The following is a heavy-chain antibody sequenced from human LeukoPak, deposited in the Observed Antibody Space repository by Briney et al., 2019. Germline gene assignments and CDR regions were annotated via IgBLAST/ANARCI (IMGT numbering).Heavy chain of an antibody. V-gene: IGHV3-21*01. J-gene: IGHJ4*02. Sequence: GGSLRLSCEGSGFSFSSYWMTWVRQLPGKGLEWVSSISSSSSYIYYADSVKGRFTISRDNAKNSLYLQMNSLRAEDTAVYYCARKNGLDYWGQGTLVTVSS. CDR3: ARKNGLDY. CDR1: GFSFSSYW. CDR2: ISSSSSYI. D-gene: IGHD2-8*01.